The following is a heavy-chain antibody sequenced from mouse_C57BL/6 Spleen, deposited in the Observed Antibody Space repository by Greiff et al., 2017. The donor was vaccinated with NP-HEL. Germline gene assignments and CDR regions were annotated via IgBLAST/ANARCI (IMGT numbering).Heavy chain of an antibody. Sequence: VQLQQSGAELVRPGASVKLSCTASGFNIKDYYMHWVKQRPEQGLEWIGRIDPEDGDTVYAPKFQGKATMTADTSSNTAYLQLSSLTSEDTAVYYCTTPIYYGNFYFDYWGQGTTLTVSS. CDR3: TTPIYYGNFYFDY. J-gene: IGHJ2*01. CDR1: GFNIKDYY. CDR2: IDPEDGDT. V-gene: IGHV14-1*01. D-gene: IGHD2-1*01.